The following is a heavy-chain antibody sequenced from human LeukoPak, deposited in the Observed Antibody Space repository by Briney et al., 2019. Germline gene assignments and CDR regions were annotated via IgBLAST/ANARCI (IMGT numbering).Heavy chain of an antibody. V-gene: IGHV4-59*12. CDR3: TRDSGTTGEVKFDP. Sequence: PSETLSPTCTVSGGSISSYYWSWIRQPPGKGLEWIGYIYYSGSTNYNPSLKSRVTISVDTSKNQFSLKLSSVTAADTAVYYCTRDSGTTGEVKFDPWGQGTLVAVSS. CDR1: GGSISSYY. D-gene: IGHD3-10*01. J-gene: IGHJ5*02. CDR2: IYYSGST.